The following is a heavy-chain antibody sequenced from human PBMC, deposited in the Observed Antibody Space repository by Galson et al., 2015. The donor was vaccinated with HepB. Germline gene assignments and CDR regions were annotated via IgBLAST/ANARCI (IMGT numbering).Heavy chain of an antibody. D-gene: IGHD1-26*01. CDR3: ARDGGPGWELLLDFDY. Sequence: SVKVSCKASGYTFTGYYMHWVRQAPGQGLEWMGWINPNSGGTNYAQKFQGRVTMTRDTSISTAYMELSRLRSDDTAVYYCARDGGPGWELLLDFDYWGQGTLVTVSS. V-gene: IGHV1-2*02. CDR1: GYTFTGYY. J-gene: IGHJ4*02. CDR2: INPNSGGT.